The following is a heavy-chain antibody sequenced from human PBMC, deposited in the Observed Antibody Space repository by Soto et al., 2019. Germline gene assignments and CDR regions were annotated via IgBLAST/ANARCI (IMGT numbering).Heavy chain of an antibody. CDR2: IYYSGST. V-gene: IGHV4-59*01. CDR1: GGSISSYY. Sequence: SETLSLTCTVSGGSISSYYWSWFRQPPGKGLEWIGYIYYSGSTNYNPSLKSRVTISVDTSKNQFSLKLSSVTAADTAVYYCARGTPEGNCFDYWGQGTLVTVSS. J-gene: IGHJ4*02. D-gene: IGHD1-20*01. CDR3: ARGTPEGNCFDY.